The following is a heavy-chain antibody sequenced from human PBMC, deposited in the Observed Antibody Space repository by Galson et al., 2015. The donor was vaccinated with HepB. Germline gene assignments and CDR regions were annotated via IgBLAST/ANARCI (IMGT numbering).Heavy chain of an antibody. CDR3: ARLGVVLMVYGPWSSYYFDY. J-gene: IGHJ4*02. D-gene: IGHD2-8*01. Sequence: SLRLSCAASGFTFSSYWMSWVRQAPGKGLEWVANIKQDGSEKYYVDSVKGRFTISRDNAKNSLYLQMNSLRAEDTAVYYCARLGVVLMVYGPWSSYYFDYWGQGTLVTVSS. CDR1: GFTFSSYW. CDR2: IKQDGSEK. V-gene: IGHV3-7*03.